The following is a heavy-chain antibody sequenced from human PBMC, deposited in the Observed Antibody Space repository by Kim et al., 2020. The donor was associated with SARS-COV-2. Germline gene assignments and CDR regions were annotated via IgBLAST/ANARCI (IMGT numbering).Heavy chain of an antibody. J-gene: IGHJ4*02. D-gene: IGHD6-13*01. CDR1: GGSFSGYY. CDR3: AREWGIAAAGTTVAVAGTGFDY. Sequence: SETLSLTCAVYGGSFSGYYWSWIRQPPGKGLEWIGEINHSGSTNYNPSLKSRVTISVDTSKNQFSLKLSSVTAADTAVYYCAREWGIAAAGTTVAVAGTGFDYWCQGTLVTVSS. CDR2: INHSGST. V-gene: IGHV4-34*01.